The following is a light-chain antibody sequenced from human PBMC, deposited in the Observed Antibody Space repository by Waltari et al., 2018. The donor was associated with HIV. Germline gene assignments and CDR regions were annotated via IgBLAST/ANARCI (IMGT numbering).Light chain of an antibody. J-gene: IGLJ1*01. CDR3: SSYTSSSTLG. V-gene: IGLV2-14*03. CDR2: DVS. Sequence: QSALTQPASVSGSPGPSITISCTGTSSAVGGYNYVSWYQQHPGKAHKLMIYDVSTRPSGVSNRFSGSKSGNTASLTISGLQAEDEADYYCSSYTSSSTLGFGTGTKVTVL. CDR1: SSAVGGYNY.